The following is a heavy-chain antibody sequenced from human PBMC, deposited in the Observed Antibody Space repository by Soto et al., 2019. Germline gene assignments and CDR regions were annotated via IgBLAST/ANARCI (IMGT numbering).Heavy chain of an antibody. V-gene: IGHV1-69*06. CDR2: IIPIFGTA. D-gene: IGHD3-9*01. Sequence: SVTVSCTASGGPFSSYAISWVRQAPGQGLEWMGGIIPIFGTANYAQKFQGRVTITPDKSTSTAYMELSSLRSEDTAVYYCARSFLTRPKGWDYYGMDVWGQGTTVTVSS. CDR3: ARSFLTRPKGWDYYGMDV. J-gene: IGHJ6*02. CDR1: GGPFSSYA.